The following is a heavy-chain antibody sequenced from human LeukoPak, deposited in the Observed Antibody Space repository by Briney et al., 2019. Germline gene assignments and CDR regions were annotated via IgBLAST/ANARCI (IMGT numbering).Heavy chain of an antibody. CDR2: IYYSGRT. CDR1: GVSISSYY. Sequence: PSETLSLTCTVAGVSISSYYWSWVRQPPGKGLEWIGYIYYSGRTKYNPSLKRGVTISVDTSKNQFSLKLSSVTAADTAVYYCARGSTYYYDSSGYYPWGQGTLVTVSS. CDR3: ARGSTYYYDSSGYYP. V-gene: IGHV4-59*01. D-gene: IGHD3-22*01. J-gene: IGHJ5*02.